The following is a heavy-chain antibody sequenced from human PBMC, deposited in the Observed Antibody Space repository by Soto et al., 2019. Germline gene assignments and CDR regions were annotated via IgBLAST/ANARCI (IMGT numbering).Heavy chain of an antibody. Sequence: GVSLRLSCSAAAFTFSTYLMIWVGQAPGKGLEWVSVITGSGGSTYYADSVKGRFTISRDTSKNTLFLQTNSLRAEDTAVYYCAKDRYGDYGGIDYWGQGTMVTVSS. V-gene: IGHV3-23*01. CDR1: AFTFSTYL. CDR2: ITGSGGST. D-gene: IGHD4-17*01. CDR3: AKDRYGDYGGIDY. J-gene: IGHJ4*02.